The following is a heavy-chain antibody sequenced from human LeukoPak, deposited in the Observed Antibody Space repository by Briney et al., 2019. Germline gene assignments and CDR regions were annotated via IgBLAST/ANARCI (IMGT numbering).Heavy chain of an antibody. CDR3: ARDLAYRTDY. CDR1: GFSFSNDW. D-gene: IGHD3-16*02. J-gene: IGHJ4*02. V-gene: IGHV3-7*01. Sequence: GGSLRLSCGASGFSFSNDWMCWVRQAPGKGLEWVANINQDESKKYYVDSVKGRFTISRDNAKNSLYLQMSSLRAEDTAVYYCARDLAYRTDYWGQGTLVTVPS. CDR2: INQDESKK.